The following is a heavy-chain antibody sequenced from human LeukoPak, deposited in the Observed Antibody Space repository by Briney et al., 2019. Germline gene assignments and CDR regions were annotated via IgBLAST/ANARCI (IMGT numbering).Heavy chain of an antibody. V-gene: IGHV4-59*01. D-gene: IGHD5-24*01. CDR3: ARGTIEYFQH. CDR2: IYYSGST. J-gene: IGHJ1*01. Sequence: PSETLSLTCTVSGGSISSYYWSWIRQPPGKGLEWIGYIYYSGSTNYNPSLKSRVTISVDTSRNQFSLKLSSVTAADTAVYYCARGTIEYFQHWGQGTLVTVSS. CDR1: GGSISSYY.